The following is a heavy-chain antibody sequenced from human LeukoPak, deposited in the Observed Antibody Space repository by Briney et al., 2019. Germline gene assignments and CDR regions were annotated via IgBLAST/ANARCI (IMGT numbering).Heavy chain of an antibody. V-gene: IGHV3-23*01. D-gene: IGHD3-22*01. CDR3: AKRLKRNYYYHYAMDV. CDR1: GFTFSSYS. CDR2: IDDSGVIR. Sequence: GGSLRLSWAASGFTFSSYSMNWVRQAPGKGLEWVSRIDDSGVIRSYADSVKGRFTISRDNSKMTLTLQMNSLRAEDTAVYYCAKRLKRNYYYHYAMDVWGQGTTVTVSS. J-gene: IGHJ6*02.